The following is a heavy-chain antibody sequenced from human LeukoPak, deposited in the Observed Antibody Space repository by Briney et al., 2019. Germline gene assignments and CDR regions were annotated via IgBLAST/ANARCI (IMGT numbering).Heavy chain of an antibody. CDR2: IFPSGGEI. CDR1: GFTFSTFA. Sequence: GGSLRLSCEASGFTFSTFAMIWVRQPPGKGLEWVSSIFPSGGEIHYADSVRGRFTISRDNSKSTLSLQMNSLRAEDTAVYYCARVRDARGRDAFDIWGQGTMVTVSS. D-gene: IGHD1-26*01. V-gene: IGHV3-23*01. J-gene: IGHJ3*02. CDR3: ARVRDARGRDAFDI.